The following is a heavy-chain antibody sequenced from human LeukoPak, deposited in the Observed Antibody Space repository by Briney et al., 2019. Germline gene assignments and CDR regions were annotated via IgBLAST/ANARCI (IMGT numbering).Heavy chain of an antibody. Sequence: SETLSLTCTVSGGSISSYHWSWIRQPPGKGLEWIGYIYYSGSTNYNPSLKSRVTISVDTSKNQFSLKLSSVTAADTAVYYCADSGSYGEYFQHWGQGTLVTVSS. CDR2: IYYSGST. CDR1: GGSISSYH. CDR3: ADSGSYGEYFQH. J-gene: IGHJ1*01. V-gene: IGHV4-59*01. D-gene: IGHD1-26*01.